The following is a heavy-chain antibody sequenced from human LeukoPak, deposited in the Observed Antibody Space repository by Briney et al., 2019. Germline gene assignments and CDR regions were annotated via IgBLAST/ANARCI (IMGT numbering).Heavy chain of an antibody. V-gene: IGHV3-23*03. CDR1: GFTLSNYV. J-gene: IGHJ4*02. Sequence: GGSLKHSSVSSGFTLSNYVMNCVRQAPGKGLEWVSVINSVNTYHADSVKGRFTISRDSSKNTLYLQMNSLRADDTAVYFCAQGDTGCWSDGYLVYWRQGTLVTVSS. CDR3: AQGDTGCWSDGYLVY. CDR2: INSVNT. D-gene: IGHD3-16*01.